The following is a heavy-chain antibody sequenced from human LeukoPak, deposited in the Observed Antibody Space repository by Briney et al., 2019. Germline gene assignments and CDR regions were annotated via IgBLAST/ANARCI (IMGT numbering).Heavy chain of an antibody. Sequence: GGSLRLSCAASGFTIDDYGMSWVRQAPGKGLEWVSGINWNGGSTGYADSVKGRFTISRDNAKNSLYLQMNSLRAEDTALYYCARDGSGSYYNDYWGQGTLVTVSS. J-gene: IGHJ4*02. CDR1: GFTIDDYG. CDR3: ARDGSGSYYNDY. CDR2: INWNGGST. V-gene: IGHV3-20*04. D-gene: IGHD1-26*01.